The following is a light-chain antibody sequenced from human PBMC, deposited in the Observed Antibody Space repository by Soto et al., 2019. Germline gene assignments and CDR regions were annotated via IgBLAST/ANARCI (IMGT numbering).Light chain of an antibody. J-gene: IGLJ2*01. V-gene: IGLV2-14*03. CDR2: DVR. Sequence: QSALSQPASVSGSPGQAITISCTGTSSDVGGNDYVSWYQQHPSTAPQLMIFDVRSRPSGVTNRFSGSKSGNTSSLTISGLPTEDDADYYCGSFTSRNVVIFGGGTKLTVL. CDR1: SSDVGGNDY. CDR3: GSFTSRNVVI.